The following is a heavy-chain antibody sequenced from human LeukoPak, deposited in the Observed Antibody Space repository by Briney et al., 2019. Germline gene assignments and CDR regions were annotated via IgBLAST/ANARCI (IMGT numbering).Heavy chain of an antibody. CDR3: ARDLGYYDSSGYLPFAY. CDR2: IYYSGST. D-gene: IGHD3-22*01. CDR1: GGSISSYY. V-gene: IGHV4-59*01. J-gene: IGHJ4*02. Sequence: PSETLSLTCTVSGGSISSYYWSWIRQPPGKGLEWIGYIYYSGSTNYNPSLKSRVTISVDTSKNQFSLKLSSVTAADTAVYYCARDLGYYDSSGYLPFAYRGQGTLVTVSS.